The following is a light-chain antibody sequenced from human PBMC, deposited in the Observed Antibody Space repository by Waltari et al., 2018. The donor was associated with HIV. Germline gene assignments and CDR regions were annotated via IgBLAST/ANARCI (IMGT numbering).Light chain of an antibody. V-gene: IGKV1-5*03. Sequence: DIQMTQSPSTLSAYVGDRVTITCRASQSISSWLAWYQQKPGKAPKLLIYKASSLESGVPSRFSGSGSGIEFTLTISSLQPDDSATYYCQQYNSYSYTFGQGTKLEIK. CDR3: QQYNSYSYT. CDR1: QSISSW. CDR2: KAS. J-gene: IGKJ2*01.